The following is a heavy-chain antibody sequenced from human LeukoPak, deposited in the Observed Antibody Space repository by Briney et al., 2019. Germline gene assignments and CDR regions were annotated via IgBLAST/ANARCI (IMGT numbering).Heavy chain of an antibody. CDR1: GSISSHYT. V-gene: IGHV3-21*01. J-gene: IGHJ4*02. CDR2: ISSTGIPN. Sequence: LCSAAAGSISSHYTICGGRQPPAGEEQVSAAISSTGIPNNYADSMKGRFTISRDNANNSVYLQMNSLRAEDTAVYYCARDPYFAGTALADYWGQGTLVTASS. CDR3: ARDPYFAGTALADY. D-gene: IGHD2/OR15-2a*01.